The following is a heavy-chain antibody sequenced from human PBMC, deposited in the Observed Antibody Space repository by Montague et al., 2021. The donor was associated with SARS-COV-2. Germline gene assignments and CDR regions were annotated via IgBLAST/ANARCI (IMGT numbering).Heavy chain of an antibody. V-gene: IGHV3-33*01. Sequence: SLRLSCAASGFTFSSYGMHWVRQAPGKGLEWVAVIWHDGSNKYYADSVKGRFTISRDNSKNTLYLQMNSLRAEDTAVYYCARILSYYYGMDVWGQGTTVTVSS. J-gene: IGHJ6*02. CDR2: IWHDGSNK. CDR3: ARILSYYYGMDV. CDR1: GFTFSSYG. D-gene: IGHD2-15*01.